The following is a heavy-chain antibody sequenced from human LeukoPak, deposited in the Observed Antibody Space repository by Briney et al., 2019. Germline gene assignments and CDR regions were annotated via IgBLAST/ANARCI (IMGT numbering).Heavy chain of an antibody. CDR3: AGVFSSGWYHFDY. J-gene: IGHJ4*02. Sequence: GGSLRLSCAASGFTFSTFAMIWVRQPPGKGLEWVSSIFPSGGEIHYADSVRGRFTISRDNSKSTLSLQMNSLRAEDTAVYYCAGVFSSGWYHFDYWGQGTLVTVSS. CDR1: GFTFSTFA. CDR2: IFPSGGEI. D-gene: IGHD6-19*01. V-gene: IGHV3-23*01.